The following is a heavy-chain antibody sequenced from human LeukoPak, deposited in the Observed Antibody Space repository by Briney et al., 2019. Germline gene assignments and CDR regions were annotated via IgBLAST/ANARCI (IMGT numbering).Heavy chain of an antibody. D-gene: IGHD5-18*01. J-gene: IGHJ3*02. Sequence: EASVKVSCKASGYTFTSYYMHWLRKAPGQGLEWMGVINPSGTTGYAQKFQGRVTMTRDTSTSTVYLELSSLRSEDTAVYYCARAGAYRYGGGDAFDIWGQGTMVTVSS. CDR2: INPSGTT. CDR3: ARAGAYRYGGGDAFDI. CDR1: GYTFTSYY. V-gene: IGHV1-46*01.